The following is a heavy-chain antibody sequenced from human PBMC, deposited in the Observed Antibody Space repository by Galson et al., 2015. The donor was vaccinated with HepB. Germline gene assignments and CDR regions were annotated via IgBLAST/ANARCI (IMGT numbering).Heavy chain of an antibody. CDR2: FNPTSGGT. D-gene: IGHD2/OR15-2a*01. CDR3: RVGDFNSTGSSGPFDS. V-gene: IGHV1-2*05. J-gene: IGHJ4*02. Sequence: SVKVSCKASGYTFTDYYMHWVRQAPGQGLEWVGRFNPTSGGTDFAQKFQGRVTMTRDTSISTAYMEMTYLRSDDTGVYYCRVGDFNSTGSSGPFDSWGQGTLVSVSS. CDR1: GYTFTDYY.